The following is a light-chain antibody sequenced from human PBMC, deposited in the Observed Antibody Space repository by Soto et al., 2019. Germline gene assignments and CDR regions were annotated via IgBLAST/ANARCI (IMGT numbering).Light chain of an antibody. CDR1: QTVFYSSRNRSY. V-gene: IGKV4-1*01. CDR3: KKYFRPPLT. Sequence: DIVMTQSPDSLSVSLGERATISCKSSQTVFYSSRNRSYLAWYQQKPRQPPNLLIYWASTRESGVPDRFSGSGSGTDFPLSISNLQAEDVAFYYCKKYFRPPLTFGGGPKVEIK. J-gene: IGKJ4*01. CDR2: WAS.